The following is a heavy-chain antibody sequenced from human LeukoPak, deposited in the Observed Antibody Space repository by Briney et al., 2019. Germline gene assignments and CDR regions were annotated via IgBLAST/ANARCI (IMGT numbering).Heavy chain of an antibody. CDR1: GFTFSSYS. V-gene: IGHV3-21*01. D-gene: IGHD3-22*01. Sequence: GVSLRLSCAASGFTFSSYSMNWVRQAPGKGLEWVSSISSSSSYIYYADSVKGRFTISRDNAKNSLYLQMNSLRAEDTAVYYCARGPYYYDSSGYPFDYWGQGTLVTVSS. J-gene: IGHJ4*02. CDR3: ARGPYYYDSSGYPFDY. CDR2: ISSSSSYI.